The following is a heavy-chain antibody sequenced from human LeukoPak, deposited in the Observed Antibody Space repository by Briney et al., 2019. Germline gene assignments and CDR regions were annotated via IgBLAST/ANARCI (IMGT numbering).Heavy chain of an antibody. CDR3: AREGSGYYKYFDH. CDR2: IYYSGST. Sequence: SETLSLTCTVSGGSISSGAYYWTWIRQHPGKGLEWIGYIYYSGSTYYNPSLKSRVTISVETSKNQFALKLSSVTAADTAVYYCAREGSGYYKYFDHWGQGTLVTVSS. D-gene: IGHD3-10*01. V-gene: IGHV4-31*03. CDR1: GGSISSGAYY. J-gene: IGHJ4*02.